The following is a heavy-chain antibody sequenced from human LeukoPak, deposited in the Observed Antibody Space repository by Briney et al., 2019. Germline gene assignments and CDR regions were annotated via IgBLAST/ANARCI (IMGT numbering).Heavy chain of an antibody. J-gene: IGHJ4*02. V-gene: IGHV3-15*01. CDR1: GFTFSNTW. Sequence: AGGSLRLSCAASGFTFSNTWMSWVRQAPGKGLEWVGRIKSKIDGGSAHYAAPVKGRFTISRDNSKNTLYLQMNSLRAEDTAVYYCAKDNGYSYGIDYWGQGTLVTVSS. CDR2: IKSKIDGGSA. CDR3: AKDNGYSYGIDY. D-gene: IGHD5-18*01.